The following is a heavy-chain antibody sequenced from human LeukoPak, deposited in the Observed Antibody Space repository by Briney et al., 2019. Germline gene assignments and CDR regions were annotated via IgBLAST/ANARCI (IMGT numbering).Heavy chain of an antibody. CDR2: IHSSGST. CDR3: ARDRPGGSSLDY. Sequence: KSSETLSLTCIVSGGSISGDYWSWIRQSPGKGLGWIAYIHSSGSTSYNPSLKSRVTISVDTSKNEFSLKLTSVNAADTAVYYCARDRPGGSSLDYWGQGILVTVSS. V-gene: IGHV4-59*01. J-gene: IGHJ4*02. D-gene: IGHD6-13*01. CDR1: GGSISGDY.